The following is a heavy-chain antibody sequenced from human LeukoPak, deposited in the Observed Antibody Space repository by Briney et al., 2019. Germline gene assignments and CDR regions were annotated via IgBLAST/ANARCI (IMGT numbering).Heavy chain of an antibody. J-gene: IGHJ4*02. Sequence: PGRSQRLSHPPSRFTFSIYRMRSVRLYPRKRREWVLSISSSSTYIYYADSVKGRFTISKDNAKNSLYLQMNSLRAEDTAVYYCARSAKDGSFDYWGQGTLVTVSS. CDR1: RFTFSIYR. D-gene: IGHD3-10*01. CDR2: ISSSSTYI. CDR3: ARSAKDGSFDY. V-gene: IGHV3-21*01.